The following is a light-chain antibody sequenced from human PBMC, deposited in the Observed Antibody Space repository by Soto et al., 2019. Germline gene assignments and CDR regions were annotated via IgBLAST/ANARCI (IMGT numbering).Light chain of an antibody. CDR3: QQYGSSPPNT. V-gene: IGKV4-1*01. CDR1: QSVLYSSNNKNY. Sequence: DIVMTQSPDSLAVSLGERATINCKSSQSVLYSSNNKNYLAWYQQKPGQPPKLLIYWASTRESGVPDRFSGSGSGTDFALTISRLEPEDFAVYYCQQYGSSPPNTFGQGTRLEIK. CDR2: WAS. J-gene: IGKJ5*01.